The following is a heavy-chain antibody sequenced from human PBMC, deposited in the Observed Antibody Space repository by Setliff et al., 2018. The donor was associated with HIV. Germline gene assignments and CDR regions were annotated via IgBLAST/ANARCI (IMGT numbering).Heavy chain of an antibody. J-gene: IGHJ5*02. V-gene: IGHV3-23*01. CDR1: GFTFSGYA. D-gene: IGHD2-15*01. Sequence: GSLRLSCAASGFTFSGYAMSWVRQAPGKGLECVSAISNGGGGYTYSADSVQGRFTISRDNSKNTLYLQVNSLRAEDTAVYYCAKRAGGPLVNCGGGICYSPNWLDPWGQGTLVTVSS. CDR2: ISNGGGGYT. CDR3: AKRAGGPLVNCGGGICYSPNWLDP.